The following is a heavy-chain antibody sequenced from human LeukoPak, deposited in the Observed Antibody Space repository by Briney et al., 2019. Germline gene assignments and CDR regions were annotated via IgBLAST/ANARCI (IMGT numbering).Heavy chain of an antibody. V-gene: IGHV3-30*02. D-gene: IGHD6-6*01. Sequence: GGSLRLSCAASGFTFSSYGMHWVRQAPGKGLEWVAFIRYDGSNKYYADSVKGRFTISRDNSKNTLYLQMNSLRAEDTAVYYCAKSISYSSSPWGQGTLVTVSS. CDR1: GFTFSSYG. CDR2: IRYDGSNK. CDR3: AKSISYSSSP. J-gene: IGHJ4*02.